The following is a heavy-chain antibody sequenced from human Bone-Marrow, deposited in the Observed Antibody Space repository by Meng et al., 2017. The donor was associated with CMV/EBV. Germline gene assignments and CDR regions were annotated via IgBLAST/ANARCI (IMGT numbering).Heavy chain of an antibody. V-gene: IGHV1-2*02. Sequence: ASAKVSCKASGGTFSSYAISWVRQAPGQGLEWMGWINPNSGGTNYAQKFQGRVTMTRDTSISTAYMELSRLRSDDTAVYYCARKGYCSSTSCYYGMDVWGQGTTVTVSS. J-gene: IGHJ6*02. CDR3: ARKGYCSSTSCYYGMDV. CDR1: GGTFSSYA. CDR2: INPNSGGT. D-gene: IGHD2-2*01.